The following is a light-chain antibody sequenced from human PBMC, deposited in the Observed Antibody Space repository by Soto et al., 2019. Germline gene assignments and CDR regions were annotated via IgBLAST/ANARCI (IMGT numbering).Light chain of an antibody. CDR2: ENN. V-gene: IGLV1-51*02. CDR3: GTWDSSLSAGV. Sequence: QSVLPQPPSVSAAPGPTVSLSCSGSSSNLGSNAVSWYQQLPGTAPKLLIDENNKRPSGIPDRFSGSKSGTSVTLGITGLQTGDEADYYCGTWDSSLSAGVFGGGTKLTVL. J-gene: IGLJ2*01. CDR1: SSNLGSNA.